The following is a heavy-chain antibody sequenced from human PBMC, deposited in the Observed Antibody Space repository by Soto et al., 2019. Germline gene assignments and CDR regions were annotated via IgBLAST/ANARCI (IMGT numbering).Heavy chain of an antibody. J-gene: IGHJ4*02. CDR2: ISAYNGNT. V-gene: IGHV1-18*01. Sequence: QVQLVQCGAEVKKPGASVKVSCKASGYACTNFGISWVRQAPGQGLEWMGWISAYNGNTNYAQKFQGRVTMTTDTPTSPAYMEVRSLRFDDTAVYYCARGRTPIDYWGQGTLVTVSS. D-gene: IGHD2-15*01. CDR3: ARGRTPIDY. CDR1: GYACTNFG.